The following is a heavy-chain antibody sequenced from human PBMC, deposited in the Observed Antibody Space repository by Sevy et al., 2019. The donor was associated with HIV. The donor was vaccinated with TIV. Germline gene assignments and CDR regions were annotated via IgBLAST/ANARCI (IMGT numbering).Heavy chain of an antibody. CDR1: GGSLNRYY. D-gene: IGHD4-17*01. Sequence: SETLSLTCTVSGGSLNRYYWSWIRQPPGKGLEWIGYLFYTDSTNYNPSLKSRVTISVDRSKNQFSLELRSVTAADTAVYYCARDSDSGLDYWGQGTLVTVSS. CDR2: LFYTDST. CDR3: ARDSDSGLDY. V-gene: IGHV4-59*01. J-gene: IGHJ4*02.